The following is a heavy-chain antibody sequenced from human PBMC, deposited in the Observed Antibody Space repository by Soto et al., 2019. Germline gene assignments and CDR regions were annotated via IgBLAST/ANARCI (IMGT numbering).Heavy chain of an antibody. V-gene: IGHV3-23*01. Sequence: PGGSLRLSCAASGFTFSSYAMSWVRQAPGKGLEWVSAISGSGGSTYYADSVKGRFTISRDNSKNTLYLQMNSLRAEDTAVYYYAKVVAGTEYYYYYYGMDVWGQGTTVTVSS. CDR3: AKVVAGTEYYYYYYGMDV. J-gene: IGHJ6*02. D-gene: IGHD6-19*01. CDR1: GFTFSSYA. CDR2: ISGSGGST.